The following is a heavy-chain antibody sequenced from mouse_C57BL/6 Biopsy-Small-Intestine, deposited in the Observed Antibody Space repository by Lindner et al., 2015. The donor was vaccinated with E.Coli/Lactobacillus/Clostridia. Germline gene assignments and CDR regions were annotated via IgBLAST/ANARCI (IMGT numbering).Heavy chain of an antibody. J-gene: IGHJ1*01. CDR1: GYTFTDYY. Sequence: SVKVSCKASGYTFTDYYIHWVRQAPGQGLEWMGWINPNYGGTDYAQKFQGRVTMARDTSISTVYMELSTLRSDDTAVYYCARDFHPMVATWSSYYYGMDVWGQGTTVTVSS. CDR2: INPNYGGT. V-gene: IGHV1S29*02. CDR3: ARDFHPMVATWSSYYYGMDV. D-gene: IGHD1-1*01.